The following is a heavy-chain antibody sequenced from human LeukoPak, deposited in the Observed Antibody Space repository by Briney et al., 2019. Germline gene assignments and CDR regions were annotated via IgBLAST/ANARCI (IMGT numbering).Heavy chain of an antibody. Sequence: EASVKVSCKASGGTFSSYAISWVRQAPGQGLEWMGRIIPILGIANYAQKFQGRVTITADKSTSTAYMELSSLRSEDTAVYYCARSYYDSSGYPYYYGMDVWAKGPRSPSP. J-gene: IGHJ6*02. V-gene: IGHV1-69*04. CDR3: ARSYYDSSGYPYYYGMDV. CDR2: IIPILGIA. CDR1: GGTFSSYA. D-gene: IGHD3-22*01.